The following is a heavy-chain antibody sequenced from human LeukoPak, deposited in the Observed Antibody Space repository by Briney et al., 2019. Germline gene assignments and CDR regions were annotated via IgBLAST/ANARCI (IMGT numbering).Heavy chain of an antibody. D-gene: IGHD5-18*01. CDR2: ITYGSGST. J-gene: IGHJ4*01. V-gene: IGHV3-23*01. Sequence: GGSLRLSCAASRFTFSNYAMSWVRQAPGKGLEWVSAITYGSGSTYYADSAKGRFTISRDNSKNTLFLQMNSLSAEDTAVYYCAKPGSTSLSYGYFDYWGQGTPVTVSS. CDR3: AKPGSTSLSYGYFDY. CDR1: RFTFSNYA.